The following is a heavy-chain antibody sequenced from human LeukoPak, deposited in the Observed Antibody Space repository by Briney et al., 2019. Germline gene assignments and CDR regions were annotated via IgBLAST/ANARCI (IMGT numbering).Heavy chain of an antibody. CDR2: IKQDGSEK. Sequence: GGSLRLSCSASGFTFSSYWMSWVRQAPGKGLEWVANIKQDGSEKYYVDSVKGRFTISRDNAKNSLYLQMNSLRAEDTAVYYCARPLWFGELDAFDIWGQGTMVTVSS. V-gene: IGHV3-7*01. D-gene: IGHD3-10*01. J-gene: IGHJ3*02. CDR1: GFTFSSYW. CDR3: ARPLWFGELDAFDI.